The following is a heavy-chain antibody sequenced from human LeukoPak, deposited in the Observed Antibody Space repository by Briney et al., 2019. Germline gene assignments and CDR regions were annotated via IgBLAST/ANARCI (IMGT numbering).Heavy chain of an antibody. CDR2: IDYSGST. Sequence: PSETLSLTCTVSGGSISSYYWSWIRQPPGKGLEWIEYIDYSGSTNYNPSLKSRVSISVDTSKNQFSLKLSSVTAADTAVYYCARGRRYFDYWGQGTLVTVSS. V-gene: IGHV4-59*01. CDR1: GGSISSYY. J-gene: IGHJ4*02. CDR3: ARGRRYFDY.